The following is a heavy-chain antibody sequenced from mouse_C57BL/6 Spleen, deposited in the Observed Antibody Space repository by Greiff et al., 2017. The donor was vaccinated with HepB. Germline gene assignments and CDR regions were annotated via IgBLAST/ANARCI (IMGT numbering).Heavy chain of an antibody. CDR2: IWGDGST. CDR3: AKGGTTVVAEAMDY. D-gene: IGHD1-1*01. CDR1: GFSLTSYG. J-gene: IGHJ4*01. V-gene: IGHV2-3*01. Sequence: VQRVESGPGLVAPSQSLSITCTVSGFSLTSYGVSWVRQPPGKGLEWLGVIWGDGSTNYHSALISRLSISKDNSKSQVFLKLNSLQTDDTATYYCAKGGTTVVAEAMDYWGQGTSVTVSS.